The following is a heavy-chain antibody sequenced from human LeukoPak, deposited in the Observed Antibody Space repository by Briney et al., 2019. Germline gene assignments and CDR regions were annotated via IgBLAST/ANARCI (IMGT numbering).Heavy chain of an antibody. CDR1: GDSVSSNSAA. D-gene: IGHD6-6*01. V-gene: IGHV6-1*01. Sequence: SQTLSLTCAISGDSVSSNSAAWNWIRQSPSRGLEWLGRTYYRSKWYNDYAVSVKSRITINPDTSKNQFSLQLNSVTPEDTAVYYCARRSSSSTDYFYYYYMDVWGKGTTVTVSS. CDR2: TYYRSKWYN. CDR3: ARRSSSSTDYFYYYYMDV. J-gene: IGHJ6*03.